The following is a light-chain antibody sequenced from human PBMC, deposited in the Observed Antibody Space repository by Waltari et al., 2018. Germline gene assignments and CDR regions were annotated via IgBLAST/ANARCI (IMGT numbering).Light chain of an antibody. CDR2: YDR. Sequence: SSVVTQPPSVSVAPGETVTITCGGDNIGTYSVHWYQQKAGQAPVLVIFYDRDRPSGIPDRFSGSNSGNTATLTISRVEAGDEARYYCHVWHPHVDPGVFGTGTEVTVL. V-gene: IGLV3-21*04. CDR1: NIGTYS. J-gene: IGLJ1*01. CDR3: HVWHPHVDPGV.